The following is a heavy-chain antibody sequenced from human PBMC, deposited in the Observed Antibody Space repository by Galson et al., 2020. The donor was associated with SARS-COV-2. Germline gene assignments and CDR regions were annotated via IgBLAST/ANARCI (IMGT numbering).Heavy chain of an antibody. D-gene: IGHD1-26*01. J-gene: IGHJ5*02. CDR3: GRHNIKTSPWENA. CDR2: IRSKAKSYAT. V-gene: IGHV3-73*01. Sequence: GESLKISCAASGFTFSDSAMHWVRQASGKGLEWVGRIRSKAKSYATEYAASVKGRFTISRDDSKNTAYLQMSSLQTEDTAIYYCGRHNIKTSPWENAWGQGTLVTVSS. CDR1: GFTFSDSA.